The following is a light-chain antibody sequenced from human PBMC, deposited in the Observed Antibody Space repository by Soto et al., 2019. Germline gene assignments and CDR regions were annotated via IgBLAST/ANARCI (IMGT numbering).Light chain of an antibody. J-gene: IGKJ4*01. CDR2: DTS. Sequence: EIVLTQSPASLSLSPGEIATLSCRASQSVSRNLAWYQQRPGQAPRLLIYDTSFRATDIPARFSGSGSGTDFTLTISSLEPEDSAVYYCQQRDNWPLTFGGGTKVEIK. V-gene: IGKV3-11*01. CDR3: QQRDNWPLT. CDR1: QSVSRN.